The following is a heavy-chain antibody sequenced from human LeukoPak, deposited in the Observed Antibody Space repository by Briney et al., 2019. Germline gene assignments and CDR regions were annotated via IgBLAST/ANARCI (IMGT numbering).Heavy chain of an antibody. D-gene: IGHD2-21*02. Sequence: AESLRLSCAASGFTFSSYSMNWVRQAPGKGLEWVSYISSSSSTIYYADSVKGRFTISRDNAKNSLYLQMNSLRDEDTAVYYCARVRCGADCYCDYWGQGTLVAVSS. CDR3: ARVRCGADCYCDY. CDR2: ISSSSSTI. J-gene: IGHJ4*02. CDR1: GFTFSSYS. V-gene: IGHV3-48*02.